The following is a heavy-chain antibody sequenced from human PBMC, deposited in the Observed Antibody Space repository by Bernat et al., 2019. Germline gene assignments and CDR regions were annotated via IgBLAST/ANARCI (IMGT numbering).Heavy chain of an antibody. CDR1: GFTVGDNA. D-gene: IGHD3-22*01. CDR2: IRSKTYGGTT. J-gene: IGHJ4*02. V-gene: IGHV3-49*03. Sequence: EVQLVESGGGLVQPGRSLRLSCTASGFTVGDNAMSWFRQAPGKGLEWVGFIRSKTYGGTTEYAASVKGRFTISRDDSKSVAYLQMNSLKTEDTAVYYCSRNYYDRTGSLGVDSWGQGTLVTVSS. CDR3: SRNYYDRTGSLGVDS.